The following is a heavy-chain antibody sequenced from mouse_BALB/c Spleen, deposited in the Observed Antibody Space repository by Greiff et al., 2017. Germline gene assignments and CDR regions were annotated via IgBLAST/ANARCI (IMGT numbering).Heavy chain of an antibody. CDR2: ISSGGSYT. J-gene: IGHJ3*01. D-gene: IGHD1-1*01. V-gene: IGHV5-6-4*01. CDR1: GFTFSSYT. CDR3: TKEGLLRSFAY. Sequence: EVKVVESGGGLVKPGGSLKLSCAASGFTFSSYTMSWVRQTPEKRLEWVATISSGGSYTYYPDSVKGRFTISRDNAKNTLYLQMSSLKSEDTAMYYCTKEGLLRSFAYWGQGTLVTVSA.